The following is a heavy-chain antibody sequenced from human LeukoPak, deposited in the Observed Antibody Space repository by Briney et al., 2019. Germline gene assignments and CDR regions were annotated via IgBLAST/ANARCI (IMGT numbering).Heavy chain of an antibody. CDR1: GGSISSGNYY. J-gene: IGHJ3*02. CDR3: ARVAVAGTWAFDI. V-gene: IGHV4-61*02. CDR2: IYTTGST. D-gene: IGHD6-19*01. Sequence: SETLSLTCTVSGGSISSGNYYWNWIRQPAGKGLEWIGRIYTTGSTNYNPSLKSRVTISLDRSKNQFSLKPSSVTAADTAVYYCARVAVAGTWAFDIWGQGTMVTVSS.